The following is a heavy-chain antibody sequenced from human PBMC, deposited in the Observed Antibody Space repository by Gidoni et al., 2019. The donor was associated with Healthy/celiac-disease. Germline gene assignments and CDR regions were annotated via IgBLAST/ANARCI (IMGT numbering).Heavy chain of an antibody. CDR3: ARESTGDDYYYYMDV. CDR1: GGSISSCGYY. V-gene: IGHV4-31*03. J-gene: IGHJ6*03. Sequence: QVQLQESGPGLVKPSQTLSLTCTVSGGSISSCGYYWSWIRQHPGKGLEWIGYIYYSGSTYHNPSLKSRVTISVDTSKNQFSLKLSSVTAADTAVYYCARESTGDDYYYYMDVWGKGTTVTVSS. D-gene: IGHD7-27*01. CDR2: IYYSGST.